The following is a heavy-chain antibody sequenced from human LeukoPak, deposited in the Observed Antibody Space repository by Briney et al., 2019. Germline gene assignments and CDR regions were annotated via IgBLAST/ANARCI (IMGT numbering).Heavy chain of an antibody. D-gene: IGHD4-17*01. CDR3: ARADGDYGMFDY. J-gene: IGHJ4*02. CDR2: INHSGST. CDR1: SGSITGYY. Sequence: NPSETLSLTCTVSSGSITGYYWSWIRQPPGKGLEWIGEINHSGSTNYNPSLKSRVTISVDTSKNQFSLKLSSVTAADTAVYYCARADGDYGMFDYWGQGTLVTVSS. V-gene: IGHV4-34*01.